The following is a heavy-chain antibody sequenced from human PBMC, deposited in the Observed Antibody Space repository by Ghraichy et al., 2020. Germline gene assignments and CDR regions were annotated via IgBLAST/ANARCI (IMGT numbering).Heavy chain of an antibody. CDR1: GGSISSSDW. CDR2: IYHSGST. J-gene: IGHJ4*02. V-gene: IGHV4-4*02. CDR3: ARRYSSGWYGPY. D-gene: IGHD6-19*01. Sequence: TLSLTCAVSGGSISSSDWWSWVRQPPGKGLEWIGEIYHSGSTNYNPSLQSRVTMSVDKSKNQFSLRLSSVTAADTAMYYCARRYSSGWYGPYWGQGTLVTVSS.